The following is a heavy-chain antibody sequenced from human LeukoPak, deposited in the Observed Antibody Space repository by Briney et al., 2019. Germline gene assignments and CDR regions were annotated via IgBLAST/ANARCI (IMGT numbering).Heavy chain of an antibody. V-gene: IGHV1-46*01. CDR3: AREGVENFCGGDCYSGIH. D-gene: IGHD2-21*02. Sequence: ASVKVSCKASGYTFTSYYMHWVRQAPGQGLEWMGIIDPSGGSTTYAQKFQGRVTITADESTSTAYMELSSLRSEDTAVYYCAREGVENFCGGDCYSGIHWGQGTLVTVSS. J-gene: IGHJ4*02. CDR2: IDPSGGST. CDR1: GYTFTSYY.